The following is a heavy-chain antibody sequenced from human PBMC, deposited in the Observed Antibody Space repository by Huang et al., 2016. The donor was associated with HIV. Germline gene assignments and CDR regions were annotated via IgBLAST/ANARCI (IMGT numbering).Heavy chain of an antibody. CDR1: GGSFSGYY. CDR3: ARERMMSWLDDHDAFDI. D-gene: IGHD1-1*01. Sequence: QVQLQQWGAGLLKPSETMSLTCAVYGGSFSGYYWSWIRQSPGKGRVLSGEINHSGSTNSNPSLKMRLTISVYTSKNQFSLKLSSVTAADTAVYYCARERMMSWLDDHDAFDIWGQGTMVTVSS. J-gene: IGHJ3*02. V-gene: IGHV4-34*01. CDR2: INHSGST.